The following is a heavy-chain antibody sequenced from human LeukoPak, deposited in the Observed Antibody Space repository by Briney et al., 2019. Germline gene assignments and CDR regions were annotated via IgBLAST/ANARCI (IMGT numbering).Heavy chain of an antibody. J-gene: IGHJ6*02. CDR1: GGTFSSYA. CDR3: VRSSGIAAAGIDSEPWDYYYGMDV. CDR2: IIPILGIA. D-gene: IGHD6-13*01. Sequence: SVKVSCKASGGTFSSYAISWVLQAPGQGLEWMGRIIPILGIANYAQKFQGRVTITADKSTSTAYMELSSLRSEDTAVYYCVRSSGIAAAGIDSEPWDYYYGMDVWGQGTTVTVSS. V-gene: IGHV1-69*04.